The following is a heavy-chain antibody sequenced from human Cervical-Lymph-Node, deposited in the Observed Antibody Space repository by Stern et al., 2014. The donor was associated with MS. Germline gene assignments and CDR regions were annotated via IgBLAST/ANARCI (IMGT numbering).Heavy chain of an antibody. J-gene: IGHJ4*01. D-gene: IGHD2/OR15-2a*01. Sequence: QVQLQESGPGLAKPSEPLSLTCTVSAGSITNYYWSWIRQPPGQGLEWIGYIYYSGSTNYNPYLNSPVPISVDTSKNQFSLKLSSVTAEDTAVYYCARDKGMFFLWGQGTLVTVSS. CDR1: AGSITNYY. V-gene: IGHV4-59*01. CDR3: ARDKGMFFL. CDR2: IYYSGST.